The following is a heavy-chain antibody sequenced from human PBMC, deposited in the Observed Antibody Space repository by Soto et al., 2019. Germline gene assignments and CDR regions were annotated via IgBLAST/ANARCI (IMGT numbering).Heavy chain of an antibody. D-gene: IGHD3-3*01. Sequence: GGSLRLSCAASGFTFSDYYMSWIRQAPGKGLERVSYISSSSSYTNYADSVKGRFTISRDNAKNSLYLQMNSLRAEDTAVYYWARAYDFWSGYYIYYYYYGMDVWGQGTTVTVS. CDR2: ISSSSSYT. CDR3: ARAYDFWSGYYIYYYYYGMDV. CDR1: GFTFSDYY. J-gene: IGHJ6*02. V-gene: IGHV3-11*06.